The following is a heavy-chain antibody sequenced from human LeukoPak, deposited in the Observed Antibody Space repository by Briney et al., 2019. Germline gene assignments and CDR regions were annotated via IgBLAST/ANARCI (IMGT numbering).Heavy chain of an antibody. CDR2: ISSSSSYI. D-gene: IGHD6-13*01. V-gene: IGHV3-21*01. CDR3: ARVGIAAAGVDY. Sequence: GGSLRLSCAASGFTFSSYSMNWVRQAPGKGLEWVSSISSSSSYIYYADSVKGRFTISRDNAKNSLYLQMNSLRAEDTAVYYCARVGIAAAGVDYWGQGTLVTVSS. J-gene: IGHJ4*02. CDR1: GFTFSSYS.